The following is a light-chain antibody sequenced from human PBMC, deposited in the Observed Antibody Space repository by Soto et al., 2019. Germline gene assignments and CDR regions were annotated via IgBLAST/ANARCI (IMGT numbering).Light chain of an antibody. Sequence: DIQMTQSPSSVSASVGDRVTITCRASQGISSWXXWYQQKPGKAPKLLIYAASSLQSGVPSRFSGSGSGTDFTLTISSLQPEDFATYYCQQANSFPQTFGGGTKVEIK. CDR1: QGISSW. CDR3: QQANSFPQT. V-gene: IGKV1-12*01. CDR2: AAS. J-gene: IGKJ4*01.